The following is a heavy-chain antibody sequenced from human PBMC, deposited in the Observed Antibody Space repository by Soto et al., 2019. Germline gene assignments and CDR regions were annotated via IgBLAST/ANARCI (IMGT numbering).Heavy chain of an antibody. J-gene: IGHJ4*02. V-gene: IGHV4-34*01. D-gene: IGHD4-17*01. CDR3: ASWTSSDYGDYFDY. Sequence: SETLSLTCAVYGGSFSGYYWSWIRQPPGKGLEWIGEINHSGSTNYNPSLKSRVTISVDTSKNQFSLKLSSVTAADTAVYYCASWTSSDYGDYFDYWGQGTLVTVSS. CDR1: GGSFSGYY. CDR2: INHSGST.